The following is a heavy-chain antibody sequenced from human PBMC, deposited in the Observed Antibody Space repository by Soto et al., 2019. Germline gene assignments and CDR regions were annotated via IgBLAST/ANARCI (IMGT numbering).Heavy chain of an antibody. V-gene: IGHV1-18*01. J-gene: IGHJ5*02. CDR3: ATDCSSTTCYPWNWFDP. D-gene: IGHD2-2*01. CDR2: ISADNGNT. Sequence: QVQLVQSGAEVKKPGASVKVSCKASGYTFTSYGISGVRQAPGQGLEWMGWISADNGNTNYAQKLQGRVTMTTDTSTSTASLELRSLRSDDTAVYYSATDCSSTTCYPWNWFDPWGQGTLVTVSS. CDR1: GYTFTSYG.